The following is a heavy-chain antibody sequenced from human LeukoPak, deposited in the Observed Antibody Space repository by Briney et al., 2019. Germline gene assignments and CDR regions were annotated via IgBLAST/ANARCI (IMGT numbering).Heavy chain of an antibody. CDR2: IYHSGST. Sequence: PSETLSLTCAVSGGSISSGGYSWSWLRQPPGKGLEWIGYIYHSGSTYYNPSLKSRVTISVDRSKNQFSLKLSSVTAADTAVYYCARGLPPTFDYWGQGTLVTVSS. D-gene: IGHD1-14*01. V-gene: IGHV4-30-2*01. CDR3: ARGLPPTFDY. CDR1: GGSISSGGYS. J-gene: IGHJ4*02.